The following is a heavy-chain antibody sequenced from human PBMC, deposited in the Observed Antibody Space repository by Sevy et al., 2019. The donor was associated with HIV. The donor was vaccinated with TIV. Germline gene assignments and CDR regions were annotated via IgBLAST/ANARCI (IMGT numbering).Heavy chain of an antibody. J-gene: IGHJ4*02. CDR2: IQYDGSNQ. V-gene: IGHV3-30*02. D-gene: IGHD2-21*01. Sequence: GGSLRLSCAASGFSLSRYGMHWVRQAPGKGLEWMSYIQYDGSNQDYADSVKGRFTISRDNSKNTLYLQMNSLRVEDTAVFYCVKEGGGEGGDHWGQGTLVTVSS. CDR3: VKEGGGEGGDH. CDR1: GFSLSRYG.